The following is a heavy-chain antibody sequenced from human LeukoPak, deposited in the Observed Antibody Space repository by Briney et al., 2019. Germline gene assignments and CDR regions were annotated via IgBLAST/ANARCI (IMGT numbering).Heavy chain of an antibody. CDR3: ARGYYYGSGSSHDAFDI. J-gene: IGHJ3*02. CDR2: IYYSGST. D-gene: IGHD3-10*01. Sequence: PSQTLSLTCTVSGGSISSGDYYWSWIRQPPGKGLEWIGYIYYSGSTYYNPSLKSRVTISVDKSKNQFSLKLSSVTAADTAVYYCARGYYYGSGSSHDAFDIWGQGTMVTVSS. V-gene: IGHV4-30-4*01. CDR1: GGSISSGDYY.